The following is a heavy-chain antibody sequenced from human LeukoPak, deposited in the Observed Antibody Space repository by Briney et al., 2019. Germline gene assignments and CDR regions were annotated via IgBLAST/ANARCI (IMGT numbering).Heavy chain of an antibody. V-gene: IGHV4-59*08. Sequence: SETLSLTCTVSGGSISSYYWSWIRQPPGRGLEWIGYIYYSGSTNYNPSLNSRVTISVDTSKNQFSLKVSSVTAADTAVYYCARLETVTTDAFDIWGQGTMVTVSS. J-gene: IGHJ3*02. CDR1: GGSISSYY. D-gene: IGHD4-17*01. CDR3: ARLETVTTDAFDI. CDR2: IYYSGST.